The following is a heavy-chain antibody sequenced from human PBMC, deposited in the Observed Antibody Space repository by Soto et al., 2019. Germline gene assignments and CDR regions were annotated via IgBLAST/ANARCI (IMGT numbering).Heavy chain of an antibody. CDR1: RFPFSSYA. J-gene: IGHJ6*02. V-gene: IGHV3-23*01. Sequence: GGSLRLSCAASRFPFSSYAMGWVRQVPGKGLEWVSFISSSGGTTNYAGSVRGRFTISRDNSKNTLFLQMNSLRAEDTAVYYCAKRVPSYYAMDVWGQGTTVTVSS. CDR3: AKRVPSYYAMDV. CDR2: ISSSGGTT.